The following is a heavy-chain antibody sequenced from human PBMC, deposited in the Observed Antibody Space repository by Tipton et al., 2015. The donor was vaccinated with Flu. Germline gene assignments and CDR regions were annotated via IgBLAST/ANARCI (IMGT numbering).Heavy chain of an antibody. V-gene: IGHV3-23*01. CDR1: GFTFTSNA. D-gene: IGHD2-2*01. J-gene: IGHJ4*02. CDR3: AGKIFCTRGYVDC. Sequence: LSLTCAASGFTFTSNAMSWVRQAPGKGLERVSVISTTGGTIYYADSVKGRFTISRDNSKNTLYLQMNSLRADDNAVNYCAGKIFCTRGYVDCGGQGTLATVSA. CDR2: ISTTGGTI.